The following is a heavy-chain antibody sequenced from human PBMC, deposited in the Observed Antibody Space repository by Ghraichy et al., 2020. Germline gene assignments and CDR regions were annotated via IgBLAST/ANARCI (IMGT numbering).Heavy chain of an antibody. CDR2: ISGSGGST. D-gene: IGHD3-22*01. Sequence: SCAASGFTFSSYAMSWVRQAPGKGLEWVSAISGSGGSTYYADSVKGRFTISRDNSKNTLYLQMNSLRAEDTAVYYCAKDFTYYYNSSGYYRELFGYIDYWGQGTLVTVSS. V-gene: IGHV3-23*01. J-gene: IGHJ4*02. CDR1: GFTFSSYA. CDR3: AKDFTYYYNSSGYYRELFGYIDY.